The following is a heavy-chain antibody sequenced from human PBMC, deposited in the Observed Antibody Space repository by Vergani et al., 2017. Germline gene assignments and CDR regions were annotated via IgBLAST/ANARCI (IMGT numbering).Heavy chain of an antibody. D-gene: IGHD3-9*01. J-gene: IGHJ3*02. CDR3: ATLRYFDWLSTNYDAFDI. V-gene: IGHV5-10-1*03. CDR1: GYSFTSYW. Sequence: EVQLVQSGAEVKKPGESLRISCKGSGYSFTSYWISWVRQMPGKGLEWMGRIDPSDSYTNYSPSFQGHVTISADKSISTAYLQWSSLKASDTAMYYFATLRYFDWLSTNYDAFDIWGQGTMVTVSS. CDR2: IDPSDSYT.